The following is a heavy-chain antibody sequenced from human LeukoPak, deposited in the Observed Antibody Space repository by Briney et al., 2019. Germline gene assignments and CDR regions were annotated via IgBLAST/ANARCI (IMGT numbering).Heavy chain of an antibody. D-gene: IGHD3-22*01. J-gene: IGHJ4*02. Sequence: SETLSLTCAVYGGSFSGYYWSWIRQPPGKGLEWIGEINHSGSTSYNPSLKSRVTISVDTSKNQFSLKLSSVTAADTAVYYCARSYYDSSGYSNPFDYWGQGTLVTVSS. CDR3: ARSYYDSSGYSNPFDY. CDR1: GGSFSGYY. V-gene: IGHV4-34*01. CDR2: INHSGST.